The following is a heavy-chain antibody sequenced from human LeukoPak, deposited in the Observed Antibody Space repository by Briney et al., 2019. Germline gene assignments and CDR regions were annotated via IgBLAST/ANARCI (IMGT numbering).Heavy chain of an antibody. Sequence: ASVKVSCKVSGTTFMSNDINWVRQATGQGLEWMGWMNPNNGNTGYAPKFQGRVTMTRNTSITTAYMELSSLTSEDTAVYYCARVGNIGAVPTAWGQGTLVTVSS. CDR3: ARVGNIGAVPTA. CDR2: MNPNNGNT. J-gene: IGHJ4*02. CDR1: GTTFMSND. V-gene: IGHV1-8*01. D-gene: IGHD6-13*01.